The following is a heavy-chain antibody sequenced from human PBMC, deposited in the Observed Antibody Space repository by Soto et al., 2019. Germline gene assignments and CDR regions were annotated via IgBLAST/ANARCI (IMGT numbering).Heavy chain of an antibody. CDR1: GFTFSSYS. Sequence: EVQLVESGGGLVKPGGSLRLSCAASGFTFSSYSMNWVRQAPGEGLEWVSSISSSSSYIYYADSVKGRFTISRDNAKNSLYLQMNSLRAEDTAVYYCARPGYCSGGRCYGFFDSWGQGTLVAVSS. J-gene: IGHJ4*02. V-gene: IGHV3-21*01. CDR2: ISSSSSYI. D-gene: IGHD2-15*01. CDR3: ARPGYCSGGRCYGFFDS.